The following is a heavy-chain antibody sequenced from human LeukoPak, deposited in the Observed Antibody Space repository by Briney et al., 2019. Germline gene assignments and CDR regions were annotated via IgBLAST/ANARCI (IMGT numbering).Heavy chain of an antibody. CDR3: ARSSGTGTFSY. V-gene: IGHV4-39*02. J-gene: IGHJ4*02. Sequence: SETLSLTCTVSGDSISRSTYYWAWIRQPPGKGLEWIGGVYYGRSPYFNPSLESRATISVDTSKNHFSLKMSSVTAADTAVYYCARSSGTGTFSYWGQGTLVTVSS. CDR1: GDSISRSTYY. CDR2: VYYGRSP. D-gene: IGHD6-25*01.